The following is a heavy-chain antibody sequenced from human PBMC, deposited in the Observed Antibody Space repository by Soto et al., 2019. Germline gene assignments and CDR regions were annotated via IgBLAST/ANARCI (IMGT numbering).Heavy chain of an antibody. Sequence: PGGSLRLSCVASGFTFSSSFMGWVRQAPGKGLEWVANISHDGGGTYYVDSVQGRFTISRDNSKDSLFLQLNSLRGEGTAVYYCARCFRGTGRYFFDNWGQGTMVTVSS. J-gene: IGHJ4*02. V-gene: IGHV3-7*03. D-gene: IGHD6-19*01. CDR1: GFTFSSSF. CDR3: ARCFRGTGRYFFDN. CDR2: ISHDGGGT.